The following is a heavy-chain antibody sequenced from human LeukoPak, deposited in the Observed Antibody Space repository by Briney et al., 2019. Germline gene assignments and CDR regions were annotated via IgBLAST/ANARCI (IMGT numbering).Heavy chain of an antibody. CDR1: GFTFSSYG. CDR2: VSGSGGST. CDR3: ARDAFRGTGGALLWFGELLSWPYFDY. V-gene: IGHV3-23*01. J-gene: IGHJ4*02. Sequence: GGSLRLSCAASGFTFSSYGMSWVRQAPGKGLEWVSAVSGSGGSTYYTDSVKGRFTISRDNAKNSLYLQMNSLRAEDTAVYYCARDAFRGTGGALLWFGELLSWPYFDYWGQGTLVTVSS. D-gene: IGHD3-10*01.